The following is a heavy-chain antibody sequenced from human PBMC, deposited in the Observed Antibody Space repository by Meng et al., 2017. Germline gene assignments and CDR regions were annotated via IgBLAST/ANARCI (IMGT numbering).Heavy chain of an antibody. D-gene: IGHD2-2*02. V-gene: IGHV4-34*01. J-gene: IGHJ4*02. CDR1: GGSFSGYY. Sequence: QVQLQQWGEGLLKPPETLSLTCAVYGGSFSGYYWSWIRQPPGKGLEWIGEINHSGSTNYNPSLKSRVTISVDTSKNQFSLKLSSVTAADTAVYYCARGVQCSTSCYIDYWGQGTLVTVSS. CDR2: INHSGST. CDR3: ARGVQCSTSCYIDY.